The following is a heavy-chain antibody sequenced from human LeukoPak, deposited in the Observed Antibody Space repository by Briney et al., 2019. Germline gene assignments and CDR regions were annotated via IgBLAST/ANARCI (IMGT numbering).Heavy chain of an antibody. CDR1: GFTFSSYG. CDR2: ISYDGSNK. V-gene: IGHV3-30*18. J-gene: IGHJ4*02. CDR3: AKDEQAFSGSFDY. D-gene: IGHD3-22*01. Sequence: GGSLRLSCAASGFTFSSYGMHWVRQAPGKGLEWVAVISYDGSNKYYADSVKGRFTISRDNSKNTLYLQMSSLRAEDTAVYYCAKDEQAFSGSFDYWGQGTLVTVSS.